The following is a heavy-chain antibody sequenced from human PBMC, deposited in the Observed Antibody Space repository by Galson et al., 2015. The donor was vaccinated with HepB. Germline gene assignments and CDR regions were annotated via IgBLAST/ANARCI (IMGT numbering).Heavy chain of an antibody. V-gene: IGHV3-23*01. CDR2: ITASGGDT. CDR3: AKRSASGAYYDS. Sequence: SLRLSCAASGFVFSAYSMTWVRQAPGKGPEWVSTITASGGDTFYAGSVKGRFTTPRDNSKNMFFLQMNSLRAEDSAEYYCAKRSASGAYYDSWGQGTLVTVSS. D-gene: IGHD3-10*01. J-gene: IGHJ4*02. CDR1: GFVFSAYS.